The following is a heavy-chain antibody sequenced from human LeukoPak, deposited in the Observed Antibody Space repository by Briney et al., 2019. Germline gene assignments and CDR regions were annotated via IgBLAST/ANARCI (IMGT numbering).Heavy chain of an antibody. CDR1: GDAITSGDDY. J-gene: IGHJ4*02. D-gene: IGHD6-19*01. Sequence: PSETLSLTCSVSGDAITSGDDYRNWIRQSPGKGLQWIGYIFFTGSTYYNPSLGSRFTISLDAPKNQFSLRLNSVTAADTAVYYCARGDYTVLAGSPFDLWGRGTLVTVSS. V-gene: IGHV4-30-4*01. CDR3: ARGDYTVLAGSPFDL. CDR2: IFFTGST.